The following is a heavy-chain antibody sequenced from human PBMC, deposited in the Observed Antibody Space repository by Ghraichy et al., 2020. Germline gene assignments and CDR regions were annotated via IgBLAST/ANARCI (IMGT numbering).Heavy chain of an antibody. Sequence: GESLRLSCAASGFTFRSYGMHWVRQAPGKGLEWVAVIWYDGSNKYYADSVKGRFTISRDNSKNTLYLQMNSLRAEDTAVYYCARDYYDSSSYYRYLDYWGQGTLVTVSS. J-gene: IGHJ4*02. D-gene: IGHD3-22*01. V-gene: IGHV3-33*01. CDR1: GFTFRSYG. CDR3: ARDYYDSSSYYRYLDY. CDR2: IWYDGSNK.